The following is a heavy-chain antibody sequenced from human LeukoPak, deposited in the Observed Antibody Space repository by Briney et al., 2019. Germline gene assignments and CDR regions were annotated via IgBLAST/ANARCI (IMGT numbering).Heavy chain of an antibody. V-gene: IGHV3-74*01. Sequence: GGSLRLSCAASGFTFSSYWMHWVRQAPGKGLVWVSRINSDGSSTSYADSVKGRFTISRDNAKNTLYLQMNSLRAEDTAIYYCAKAPAPYYYYYGMDVWGQGTAVTVSS. CDR2: INSDGSST. J-gene: IGHJ6*02. CDR1: GFTFSSYW. CDR3: AKAPAPYYYYYGMDV.